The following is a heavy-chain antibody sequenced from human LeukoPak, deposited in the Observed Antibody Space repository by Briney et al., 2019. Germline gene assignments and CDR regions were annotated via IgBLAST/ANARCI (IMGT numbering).Heavy chain of an antibody. D-gene: IGHD3-22*01. J-gene: IGHJ4*02. CDR2: INPNSGNT. V-gene: IGHV1-8*01. CDR1: GYTFISYD. Sequence: ASVKVSCKPSGYTFISYDINWVRQATGQGLEWMGWINPNSGNTVYAQKFQGRVTMTRNTSISTAYMELRSLKSEDTAVYYCARGAFYYDTSNYYHIDYWGQGTLVTVSS. CDR3: ARGAFYYDTSNYYHIDY.